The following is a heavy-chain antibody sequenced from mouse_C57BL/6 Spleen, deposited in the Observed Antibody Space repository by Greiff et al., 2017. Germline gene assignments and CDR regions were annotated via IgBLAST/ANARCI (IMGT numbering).Heavy chain of an antibody. V-gene: IGHV5-6*01. CDR2: ISSGGSYT. CDR1: GFTFSSYG. J-gene: IGHJ2*01. CDR3: ARHEGRFDY. Sequence: EVMLVESGGDLVKPGGSLKLSCAASGFTFSSYGMSWVRQTPDKRLEWVATISSGGSYTYYPDSVKGRFTISRDNAKNTLYLQMSSLKSEDTAMYYCARHEGRFDYWGQGTTLTVSS.